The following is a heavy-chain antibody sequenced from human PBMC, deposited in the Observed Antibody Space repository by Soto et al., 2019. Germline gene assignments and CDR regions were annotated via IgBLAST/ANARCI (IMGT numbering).Heavy chain of an antibody. J-gene: IGHJ4*02. CDR3: ATHSAWLLNY. V-gene: IGHV3-7*01. CDR2: MKQDGSEK. CDR1: GFICSNYW. D-gene: IGHD3-22*01. Sequence: GGSLILSCAASGFICSNYWMSWVRQAPGKGLEWVANMKQDGSEKYYMDSVRGRFTMSRDNAKNSLYLQMNSLRAEDTAVYYCATHSAWLLNYWALGTLVTVSS.